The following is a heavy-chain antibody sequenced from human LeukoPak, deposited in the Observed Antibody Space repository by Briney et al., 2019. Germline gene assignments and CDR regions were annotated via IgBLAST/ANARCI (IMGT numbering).Heavy chain of an antibody. Sequence: GGSLRLSCAASGFTFSSYAMHWVRQAPGKGLEWVAVISYDGSNKYYADSVKGRFTISRDNSKNTLYLQMNSLRVEDTAVYYCARATALVDYWGQGTLVTVSS. CDR3: ARATALVDY. CDR2: ISYDGSNK. J-gene: IGHJ4*02. V-gene: IGHV3-30*04. D-gene: IGHD5-18*01. CDR1: GFTFSSYA.